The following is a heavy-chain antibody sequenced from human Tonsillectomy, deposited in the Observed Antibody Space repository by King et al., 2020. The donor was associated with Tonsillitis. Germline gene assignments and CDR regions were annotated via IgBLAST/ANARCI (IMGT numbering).Heavy chain of an antibody. D-gene: IGHD2-2*01. CDR2: IYTSGAT. J-gene: IGHJ4*02. CDR1: GGSVSSGSYY. Sequence: QLQESGPGLVKPSQTLSLTCTVSGGSVSSGSYYYTWIRQPAGKGREWIGRIYTSGATNYNPSLNSRVPISVDTSKNQFSLNLTSVSAADTAVYYCSREPLTRYCRSASCLDYWGQGTLVTVSS. CDR3: SREPLTRYCRSASCLDY. V-gene: IGHV4-61*02.